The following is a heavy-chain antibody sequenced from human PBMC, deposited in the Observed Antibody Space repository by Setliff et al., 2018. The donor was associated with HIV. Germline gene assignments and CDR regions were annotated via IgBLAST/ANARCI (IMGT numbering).Heavy chain of an antibody. CDR3: ARSDGDPGPVDWFFDL. Sequence: LSETLSLTCTVSGDSISSGGYYWSWIRQSPGKGLEWIGYIYYSGSSYYNPSLQSRITMSVETSMNQFSLRLTSVTAADTAIYYCARSDGDPGPVDWFFDLWGRGTLVTVSS. CDR1: GDSISSGGYY. V-gene: IGHV4-31*03. J-gene: IGHJ2*01. CDR2: IYYSGSS.